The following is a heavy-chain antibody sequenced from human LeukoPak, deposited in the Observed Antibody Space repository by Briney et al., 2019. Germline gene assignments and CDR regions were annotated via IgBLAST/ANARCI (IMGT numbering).Heavy chain of an antibody. D-gene: IGHD3-10*01. Sequence: ASETLSLTCSVSGGSFSDSYWIWIRQSPDMGLQWIGEISHSGGTNFHPSLKSRLTMSVDTSKNQFSLKLTSVTAADSGVYYCARDSYIIGHGFDPWGHGTLVTVSS. CDR2: ISHSGGT. CDR1: GGSFSDSY. J-gene: IGHJ5*02. CDR3: ARDSYIIGHGFDP. V-gene: IGHV4-34*01.